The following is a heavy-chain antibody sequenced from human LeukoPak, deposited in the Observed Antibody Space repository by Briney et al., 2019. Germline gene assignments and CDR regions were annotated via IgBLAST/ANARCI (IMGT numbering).Heavy chain of an antibody. CDR2: IKSKTDGGTT. V-gene: IGHV3-15*01. CDR3: ATDSTAGYCTTTRCYAGDFDY. Sequence: GGSLRLSCAASGFTVSSNYMSWVRQAPGKGLEWVGRIKSKTDGGTTDYAAPVKGRFTISRHDSKNTVYLQMNSLKSEDTAVYYCATDSTAGYCTTTRCYAGDFDYWGQGTLLTVSS. J-gene: IGHJ4*02. D-gene: IGHD2-2*03. CDR1: GFTVSSNY.